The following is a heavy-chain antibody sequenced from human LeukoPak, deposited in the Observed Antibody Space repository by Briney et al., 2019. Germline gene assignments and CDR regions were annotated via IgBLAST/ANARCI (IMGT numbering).Heavy chain of an antibody. D-gene: IGHD2-21*01. V-gene: IGHV4-39*07. CDR2: SYHSGST. Sequence: PSETLSLTCTVSGCSISSGGYYWVWIRQPPRKELEWIGSSYHSGSTYYNTSLKNRVTISVDPSKNQFFLKQSAVSAAETAVENRARASGGDSYYDYWGRGTLVTV. CDR1: GCSISSGGYY. CDR3: ARASGGDSYYDY. J-gene: IGHJ4*03.